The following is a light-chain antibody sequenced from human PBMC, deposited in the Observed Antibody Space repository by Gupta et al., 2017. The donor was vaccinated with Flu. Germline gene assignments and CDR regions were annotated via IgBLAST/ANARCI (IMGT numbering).Light chain of an antibody. CDR1: QKITNY. CDR2: AAS. V-gene: IGKV1-39*01. J-gene: IGKJ1*01. CDR3: QQTDYTPRA. Sequence: PSSLSASVGDSIPITCRTSQKITNYFNWFAQRPGKAPNLLIYAASTVQTGVPSRFSGNGSGTKFNFTISRLHPEDYGTYYCQQTDYTPRAFGQGTRVEVK.